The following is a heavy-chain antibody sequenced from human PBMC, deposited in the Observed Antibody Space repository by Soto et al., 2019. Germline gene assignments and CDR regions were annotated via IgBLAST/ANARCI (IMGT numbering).Heavy chain of an antibody. CDR2: IWHDGSYK. D-gene: IGHD6-19*01. Sequence: QVQLVESGGGVVQPGRSLRLSCAASGFIFSSYGMHWARQAPGKGLEWVAIIWHDGSYKYYADSVKGRFTISRDNSNNILYLQMGSLRAEDTAVYYCARDGNGWYLDHWGQGTLVTVSS. CDR3: ARDGNGWYLDH. V-gene: IGHV3-33*01. CDR1: GFIFSSYG. J-gene: IGHJ4*02.